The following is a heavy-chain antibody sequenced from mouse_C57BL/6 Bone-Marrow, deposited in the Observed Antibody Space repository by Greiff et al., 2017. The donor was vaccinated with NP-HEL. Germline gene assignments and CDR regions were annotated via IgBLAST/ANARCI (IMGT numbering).Heavy chain of an antibody. J-gene: IGHJ1*03. Sequence: EVKLVESGGGLVKPGGSLKLSCAASGFTFSDYGMHWVRQAPKKGLEWVAYISSGSSTIYYADTVKGRFTISRDNAKNTLFLQMTSLRSEDTAMYYCATATGYCDVWGTGTTVTVSS. CDR1: GFTFSDYG. V-gene: IGHV5-17*01. CDR3: ATATGYCDV. CDR2: ISSGSSTI.